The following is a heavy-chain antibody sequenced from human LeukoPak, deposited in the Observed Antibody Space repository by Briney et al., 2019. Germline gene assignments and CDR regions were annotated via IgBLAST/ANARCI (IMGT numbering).Heavy chain of an antibody. CDR1: GFTFSSYW. V-gene: IGHV3-11*01. CDR2: ISSSGSTI. D-gene: IGHD2-2*01. Sequence: KAGGSLRLSCAASGFTFSSYWMSWIRQAPGKGLEWVSYISSSGSTIYYADSVKGRFTISRDNAKNSLYLQMNSLRAEDTAVYYCASSSNWQYQLNDYWGQGTLVTVSS. J-gene: IGHJ4*02. CDR3: ASSSNWQYQLNDY.